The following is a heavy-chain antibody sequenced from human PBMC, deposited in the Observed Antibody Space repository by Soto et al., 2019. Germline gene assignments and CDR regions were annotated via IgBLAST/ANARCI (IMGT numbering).Heavy chain of an antibody. CDR3: ARVFGKQLWDLYYYYGMDV. CDR1: GYTFTSYG. V-gene: IGHV1-18*01. D-gene: IGHD5-18*01. J-gene: IGHJ6*02. Sequence: ASVKVSCKASGYTFTSYGISWVRQAPGQGLEWMGWISAYNGNTNYAQKLQGRVTMTTDTSTRTAYMELRSLRSDDTAVYYCARVFGKQLWDLYYYYGMDVWGQGTTVTVSS. CDR2: ISAYNGNT.